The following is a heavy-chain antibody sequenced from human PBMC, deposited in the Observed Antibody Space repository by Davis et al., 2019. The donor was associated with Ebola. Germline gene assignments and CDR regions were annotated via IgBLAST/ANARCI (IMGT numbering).Heavy chain of an antibody. V-gene: IGHV3-23*01. Sequence: GESLKISCAASGFTFSSYAMSWVRQAPGKGLEWVSAISGSGGSTYYADSVKGRFTISRDNSKNTLYLQMNSLRAEDTAVHYCAKDSLWFGELLLYYYYGMDVWGQGTTVTVSS. CDR1: GFTFSSYA. CDR2: ISGSGGST. J-gene: IGHJ6*02. D-gene: IGHD3-10*01. CDR3: AKDSLWFGELLLYYYYGMDV.